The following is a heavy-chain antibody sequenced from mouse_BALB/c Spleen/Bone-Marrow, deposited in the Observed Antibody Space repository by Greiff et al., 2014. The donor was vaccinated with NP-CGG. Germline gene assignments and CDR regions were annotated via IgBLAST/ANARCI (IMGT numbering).Heavy chain of an antibody. CDR2: IAPANGNT. Sequence: VQLQQPGAELVKPGASVKLSCTASGFNIKDAYMHWVKQRPAQGLEWIGRIAPANGNTEYDPKFLDKATITADTSSNTAYLQLSSLTSEDTAVYCCARSPGEVNYWGQGTLVTVSA. D-gene: IGHD1-3*01. J-gene: IGHJ3*01. V-gene: IGHV14-3*02. CDR1: GFNIKDAY. CDR3: ARSPGEVNY.